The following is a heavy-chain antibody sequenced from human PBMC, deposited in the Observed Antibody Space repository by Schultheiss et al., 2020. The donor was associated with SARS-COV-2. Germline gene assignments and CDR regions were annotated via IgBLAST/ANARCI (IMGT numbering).Heavy chain of an antibody. J-gene: IGHJ2*01. CDR1: GFTFSSYA. V-gene: IGHV3-23*01. CDR2: ISGSGGST. D-gene: IGHD3-22*01. CDR3: ATGGYYYDSSGYWYFDL. Sequence: GGSLRLSCAASGFTFSSYAMSWVRQAPGKGLEWVSAISGSGGSTYYADSVKGRFTISRDNSKNTLYLQMNSLRAEDTAVYYCATGGYYYDSSGYWYFDLWGRGTLVTVSS.